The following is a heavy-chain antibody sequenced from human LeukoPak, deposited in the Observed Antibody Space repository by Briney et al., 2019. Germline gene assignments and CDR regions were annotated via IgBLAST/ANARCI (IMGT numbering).Heavy chain of an antibody. V-gene: IGHV4-4*07. J-gene: IGHJ5*02. CDR3: ARGPRGVIPPSYNWFDP. Sequence: SETLSLTCTVSGGSISSYYWSWIRQPAGKGLEWIGRIYTSGSTNYNPSLKSRVTMSVDTSKSQFSLKLSSVTAADTAVYYCARGPRGVIPPSYNWFDPWGQGTLVTVSS. CDR1: GGSISSYY. CDR2: IYTSGST. D-gene: IGHD3-10*01.